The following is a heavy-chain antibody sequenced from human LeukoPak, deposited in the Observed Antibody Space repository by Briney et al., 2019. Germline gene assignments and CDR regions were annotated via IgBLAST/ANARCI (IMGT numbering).Heavy chain of an antibody. CDR1: GGTFSSYA. CDR2: IIPIFGTA. CDR3: AREAREAYCGGDCPNWADP. J-gene: IGHJ5*02. Sequence: GSSVKVSCKASGGTFSSYAISWVRQAPGQGLEWMGGIIPIFGTANYAQKFQGRVTITTDESTSTAYMELSSLRSEDTAVYYCAREAREAYCGGDCPNWADPWGQGTLVTVSS. V-gene: IGHV1-69*05. D-gene: IGHD2-21*02.